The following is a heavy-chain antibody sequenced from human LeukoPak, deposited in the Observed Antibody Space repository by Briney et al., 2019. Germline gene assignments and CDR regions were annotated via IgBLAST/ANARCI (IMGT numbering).Heavy chain of an antibody. CDR2: VTSDGDNT. D-gene: IGHD2/OR15-2a*01. CDR3: VRDPFCSSTTRCSSEDWFDP. V-gene: IGHV3-20*04. Sequence: GGSLRLSCVASGFKFDDYDMSWVRQVPGKGLEWVAGVTSDGDNTGYVDSVKGRFAISRDNTKNSLFLQMDSLRTGDTALYYCVRDPFCSSTTRCSSEDWFDPRGQGTLVTVSS. CDR1: GFKFDDYD. J-gene: IGHJ5*02.